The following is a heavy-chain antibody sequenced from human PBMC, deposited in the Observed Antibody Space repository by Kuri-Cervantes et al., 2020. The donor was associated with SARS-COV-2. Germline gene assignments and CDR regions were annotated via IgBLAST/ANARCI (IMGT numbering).Heavy chain of an antibody. V-gene: IGHV4-59*01. CDR3: ARSVEVWPEGAFDI. J-gene: IGHJ3*02. Sequence: SETLSLTCTVSGGSISTYYWSWIRQPPGKGLEYIGHVHYSGSTSYNPSLKSRVTISVDTSKNEFSLRLSSVTAADTAVYYCARSVEVWPEGAFDIWGQGTMVTVSS. CDR1: GGSISTYY. CDR2: VHYSGST.